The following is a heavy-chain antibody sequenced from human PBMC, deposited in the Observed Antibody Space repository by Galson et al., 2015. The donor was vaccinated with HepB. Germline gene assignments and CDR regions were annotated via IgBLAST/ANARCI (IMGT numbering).Heavy chain of an antibody. J-gene: IGHJ4*02. V-gene: IGHV3-30*18. CDR3: AKPTALRNYDGGWYFDY. CDR1: GFTFSSYG. D-gene: IGHD3-22*01. CDR2: ISYDGSNK. Sequence: SLRLSCAASGFTFSSYGMHWVRQAPGKGLEWVAVISYDGSNKYYADSVKGRFTISRDNSKNTLYLQMNSLRAEDTAVYYCAKPTALRNYDGGWYFDYWGRGTLVTVSS.